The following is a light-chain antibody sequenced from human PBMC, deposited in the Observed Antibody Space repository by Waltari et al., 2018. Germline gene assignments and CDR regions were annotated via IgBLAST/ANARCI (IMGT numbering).Light chain of an antibody. CDR1: QTISSD. CDR3: EQSTSLPPLFP. Sequence: IQMAESPSSLSASVCAGVTITCRASQTISSDVNWYQQKPWKAPKRLVYTASTLQVGIPSRFSGSGSGTDSTLTISSLQPDDFSDYFCEQSTSLPPLFPLGPGPKV. CDR2: TAS. J-gene: IGKJ3*01. V-gene: IGKV1-39*01.